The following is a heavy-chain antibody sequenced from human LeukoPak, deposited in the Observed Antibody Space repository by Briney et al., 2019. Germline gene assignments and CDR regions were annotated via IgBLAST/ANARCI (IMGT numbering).Heavy chain of an antibody. J-gene: IGHJ4*02. V-gene: IGHV1-46*01. CDR2: INPSGGST. CDR1: GYTFTSYY. CDR3: ARMRVTGIAAAGSFDY. D-gene: IGHD6-13*01. Sequence: APVKVSCKASGYTFTSYYMHWVRQAPGQGLEWMGIINPSGGSTSYAQKFQGRVTMTRDMSTSTVYMELSSLRSEDTAVYYCARMRVTGIAAAGSFDYWGQGTLVTVSS.